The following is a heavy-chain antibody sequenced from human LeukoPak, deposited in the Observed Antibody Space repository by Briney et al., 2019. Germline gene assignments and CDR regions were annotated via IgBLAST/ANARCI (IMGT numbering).Heavy chain of an antibody. CDR2: IYPGDSDN. D-gene: IGHD5-24*01. J-gene: IGHJ4*02. CDR3: ARLESEMATIRVYYFDY. Sequence: MSGESLKITCKGSGYSFTSYWIGWVRQMPGKGLEWMGIIYPGDSDNRYSPSFQGQVTIAADKSISTAYLQWSSLKASDTGMYYCARLESEMATIRVYYFDYWGQGTLVTVSS. CDR1: GYSFTSYW. V-gene: IGHV5-51*01.